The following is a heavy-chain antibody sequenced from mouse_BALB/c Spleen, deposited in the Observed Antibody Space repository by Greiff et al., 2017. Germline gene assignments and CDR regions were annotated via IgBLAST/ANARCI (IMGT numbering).Heavy chain of an antibody. D-gene: IGHD1-1*01. V-gene: IGHV1-9*01. CDR1: GYTFSSYW. CDR3: AEANYGSSAHYYAMDY. J-gene: IGHJ4*01. CDR2: ILPGSGST. Sequence: QVQLQQSGAELMKPGASVKISCKATGYTFSSYWIEWVKQRPGHGLEWIGEILPGSGSTNYNEKFKGKATFTADTSSTTAYMQLSSLTSEDSAVYYCAEANYGSSAHYYAMDYWGQGTSVTVSS.